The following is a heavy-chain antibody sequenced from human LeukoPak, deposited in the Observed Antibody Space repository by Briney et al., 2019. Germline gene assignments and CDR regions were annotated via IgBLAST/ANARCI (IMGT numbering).Heavy chain of an antibody. V-gene: IGHV1-3*01. CDR3: ARVIRMVRGVMSAFDI. CDR2: INAGNGNT. J-gene: IGHJ3*02. Sequence: GASVKVSCKASGYTFTSYAMHWVRQAPGQRLEWMGWINAGNGNTKYSQKFQGRVTITRDTSASTAYMELSSLRSEDTAVYYCARVIRMVRGVMSAFDIWGQGTVVTVSS. CDR1: GYTFTSYA. D-gene: IGHD3-10*01.